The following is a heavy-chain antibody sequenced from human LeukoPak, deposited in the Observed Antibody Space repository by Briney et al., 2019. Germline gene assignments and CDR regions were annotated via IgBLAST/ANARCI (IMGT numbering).Heavy chain of an antibody. CDR2: ISSSSSYI. Sequence: PGGSLRLSCAASGFTFSSYSMNWVRQAPGKGLEWVSSISSSSSYIYYADSVKGRFTISRDNAKNSLYLQMNSLRAEDTAVYYCARGGYDISGYYYYYYYMDVWGKGTTVTVSS. V-gene: IGHV3-21*01. D-gene: IGHD3-22*01. CDR3: ARGGYDISGYYYYYYYMDV. J-gene: IGHJ6*03. CDR1: GFTFSSYS.